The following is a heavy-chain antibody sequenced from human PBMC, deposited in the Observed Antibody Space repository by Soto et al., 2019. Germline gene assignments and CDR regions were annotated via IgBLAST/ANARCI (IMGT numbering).Heavy chain of an antibody. D-gene: IGHD7-27*01. Sequence: EVQLVESGGGLVQPGGSLRLSCAASGFTFSNYWMHWVRQAPGKGLVWVSRISDDGGSTTYADSVKGRFTISRDNAKNMLYLQMNSLRAEDTAVYYCVRAGANDFWGQGTRVTVSS. CDR2: ISDDGGST. V-gene: IGHV3-74*01. CDR3: VRAGANDF. CDR1: GFTFSNYW. J-gene: IGHJ4*02.